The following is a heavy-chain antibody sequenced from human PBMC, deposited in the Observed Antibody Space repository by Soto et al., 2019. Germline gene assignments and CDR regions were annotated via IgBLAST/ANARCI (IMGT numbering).Heavy chain of an antibody. Sequence: QLQLQESGPGLVKPSETLSLTCTVSGGSISSSSYYWGWIRQPPGKGLEWIGSIYYSGSTYYNPSLKSRVTISVDTSKNQFSLKLSSVTAADTAVYYCARQGYSSRGVDYWGQVTLVTVSS. CDR3: ARQGYSSRGVDY. D-gene: IGHD6-13*01. CDR1: GGSISSSSYY. V-gene: IGHV4-39*01. CDR2: IYYSGST. J-gene: IGHJ4*02.